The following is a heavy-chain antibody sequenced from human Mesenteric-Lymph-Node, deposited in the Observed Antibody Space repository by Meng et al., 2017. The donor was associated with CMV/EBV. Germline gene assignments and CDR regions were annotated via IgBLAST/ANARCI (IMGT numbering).Heavy chain of an antibody. D-gene: IGHD2-2*01. CDR2: ISGSVGST. V-gene: IGHV3-23*01. CDR3: ARDRCSSTSCYYNYYYGMDV. J-gene: IGHJ6*02. Sequence: GESLKISCAASGFTFSSYGMSWVRQAPGKGLEWVSAISGSVGSTYYADSVKGRFTISRDNSKNTLYLQMNSLRAADTAVYYCARDRCSSTSCYYNYYYGMDVWGQGTTVTVSS. CDR1: GFTFSSYG.